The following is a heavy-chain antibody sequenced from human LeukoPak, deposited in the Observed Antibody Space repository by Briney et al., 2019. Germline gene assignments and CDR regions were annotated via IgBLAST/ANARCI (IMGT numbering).Heavy chain of an antibody. D-gene: IGHD6-19*01. Sequence: TSETLSLTCTVSGGSISSYYWNWIRQPPGKGLEWIGYIYYSGTTYYNPSLQSRVTISVDTSRNQFSLKLNSVTAADTAMYYCARLEYDSAWYPFDYWGQGTLVTVSS. V-gene: IGHV4-59*04. CDR3: ARLEYDSAWYPFDY. J-gene: IGHJ4*02. CDR1: GGSISSYY. CDR2: IYYSGTT.